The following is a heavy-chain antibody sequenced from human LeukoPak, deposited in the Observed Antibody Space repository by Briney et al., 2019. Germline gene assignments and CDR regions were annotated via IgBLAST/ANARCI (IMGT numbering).Heavy chain of an antibody. Sequence: PGGSLRLSCAASGFTVSSNYMSWVRQAPGKGLEWVSAIYSGGSTYYADSVKGRFTISRDNSKNTLYLQMNSLRAEDTAVYYCASLIWFGDLDIWGQGTMVTVSS. CDR1: GFTVSSNY. J-gene: IGHJ3*02. V-gene: IGHV3-53*01. D-gene: IGHD3-10*01. CDR2: IYSGGST. CDR3: ASLIWFGDLDI.